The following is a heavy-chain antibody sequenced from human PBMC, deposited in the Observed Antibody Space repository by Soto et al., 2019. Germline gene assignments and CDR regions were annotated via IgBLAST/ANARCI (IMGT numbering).Heavy chain of an antibody. CDR2: ISAYNGNT. V-gene: IGHV1-18*01. Sequence: ASVKVSCKASGYTFTSYGISWVRQAPGQGLEWMGWISAYNGNTNYAQKLQGRVTMTTDTSTSTAYMELRSLRSDDTAVYYCARDYVPHIVLMVYHTVLDAFDICGQRTMVTVSS. CDR1: GYTFTSYG. J-gene: IGHJ3*02. D-gene: IGHD2-8*01. CDR3: ARDYVPHIVLMVYHTVLDAFDI.